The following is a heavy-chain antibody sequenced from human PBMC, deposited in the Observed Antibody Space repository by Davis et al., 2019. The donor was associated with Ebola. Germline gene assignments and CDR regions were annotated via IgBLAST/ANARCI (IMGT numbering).Heavy chain of an antibody. D-gene: IGHD3-22*01. CDR2: ISGSGGST. CDR3: ARGDSSGYYPPYYYYMDV. J-gene: IGHJ6*03. V-gene: IGHV3-23*01. Sequence: PGGSLRLSCAASGFTFSSYAMSWVRQAPGKGLEWVSAISGSGGSTYYADSVKGRFTIPRDNSKNTLYLQMNSLRAEDTAVYYCARGDSSGYYPPYYYYMDVWGKGTTVTVSS. CDR1: GFTFSSYA.